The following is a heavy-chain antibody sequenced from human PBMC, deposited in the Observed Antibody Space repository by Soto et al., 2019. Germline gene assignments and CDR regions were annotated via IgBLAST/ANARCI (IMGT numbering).Heavy chain of an antibody. J-gene: IGHJ4*02. Sequence: EVQLLESGGGLGQPGGSLRLSCSASGLGFTTYSMSWVRQPPGKGLEWVSGITGNGHNTYYAESVKGRFTISRDNSKKTLYLQMDSLRAEDAAEYYCASHQGIYKYYFDYWGQGTLVTVSS. CDR1: GLGFTTYS. CDR2: ITGNGHNT. D-gene: IGHD1-1*01. CDR3: ASHQGIYKYYFDY. V-gene: IGHV3-23*01.